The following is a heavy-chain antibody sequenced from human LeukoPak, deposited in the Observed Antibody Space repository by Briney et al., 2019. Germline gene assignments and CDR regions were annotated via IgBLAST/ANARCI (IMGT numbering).Heavy chain of an antibody. V-gene: IGHV1-8*01. Sequence: ASVKVSCKASGYTFTNNDINWVRQATGQGIEWMGWVSPDSGDTGYAPNFRGRVTMTTDTSINTAYMELTSLTSEDTAIYYCTRGRAAGDWGQGTPVTVSS. CDR3: TRGRAAGD. CDR2: VSPDSGDT. D-gene: IGHD6-19*01. CDR1: GYTFTNND. J-gene: IGHJ4*02.